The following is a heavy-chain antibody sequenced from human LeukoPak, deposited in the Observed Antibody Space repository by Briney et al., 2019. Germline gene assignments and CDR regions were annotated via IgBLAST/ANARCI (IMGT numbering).Heavy chain of an antibody. CDR1: GYTFTGYY. J-gene: IGHJ4*02. V-gene: IGHV1-2*02. CDR3: ASYVRSGWYSNDFDY. Sequence: ASVKVSCKASGYTFTGYYMHWVRQAPGQGLEWMGWINPNSGGTNYAQKFQGRVTMTRDTSISTAYMELSRLRSDDTAVYYCASYVRSGWYSNDFDYWGQGTLVTVSS. CDR2: INPNSGGT. D-gene: IGHD6-19*01.